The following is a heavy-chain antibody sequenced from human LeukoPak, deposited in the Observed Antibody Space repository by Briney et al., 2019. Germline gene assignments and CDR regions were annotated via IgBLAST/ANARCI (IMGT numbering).Heavy chain of an antibody. CDR1: GGTFSSYA. Sequence: SVKVSCKASGGTFSSYAISWVRQAPGQGLAWMGRIIPIFGIANYAQKFQGRVTITADKSTSTAYMELSSLRSEDTAVYYCARDRGDIVVVAATSNWFDPWGQGTLVTVSS. V-gene: IGHV1-69*04. J-gene: IGHJ5*02. CDR2: IIPIFGIA. D-gene: IGHD2-21*02. CDR3: ARDRGDIVVVAATSNWFDP.